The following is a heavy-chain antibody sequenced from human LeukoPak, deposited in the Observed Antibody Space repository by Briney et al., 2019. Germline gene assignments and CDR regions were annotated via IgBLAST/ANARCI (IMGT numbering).Heavy chain of an antibody. J-gene: IGHJ4*02. D-gene: IGHD5-12*01. CDR3: ARNENSGWGYFDY. CDR2: IYSGGNT. V-gene: IGHV3-53*01. CDR1: GSIANNYY. Sequence: GGSLRLSCAASGSIANNYYMFWVRQAPGTGLEWVSVIYSGGNTYYADSVKGRFTISRDNSKDTLYLQMNSLRAEDTAVYYCARNENSGWGYFDYWGQGTLVTVSS.